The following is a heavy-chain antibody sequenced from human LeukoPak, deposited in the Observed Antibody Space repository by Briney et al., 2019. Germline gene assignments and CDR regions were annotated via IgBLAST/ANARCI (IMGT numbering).Heavy chain of an antibody. V-gene: IGHV1-8*01. J-gene: IGHJ4*02. CDR2: MNLNSGNT. CDR3: ATTLRNKPP. D-gene: IGHD5-12*01. Sequence: ASVKLSCKASGYTFTSYDINWVRQATGQGLEWMGDMNLNSGNTGYEQKFQGRVTMTSNTSISTAYMELSSLTSEDTAIYCRATTLRNKPPWGQGTLVTVSS. CDR1: GYTFTSYD.